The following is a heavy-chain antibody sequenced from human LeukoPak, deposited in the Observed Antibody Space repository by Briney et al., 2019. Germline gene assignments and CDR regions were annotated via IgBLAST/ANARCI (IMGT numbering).Heavy chain of an antibody. V-gene: IGHV4-59*01. CDR2: IYYSGST. Sequence: SETLSLTCTVSDGSIGTYFWNWIRQPPGKGLEWIGYIYYSGSTNYNPSLKSRVTISVDTSKNQFSLKLSSVTAADTAVYYCARGLYSSSSLGYYYYYMDVWGKGTTVTVSS. CDR3: ARGLYSSSSLGYYYYYMDV. CDR1: DGSIGTYF. J-gene: IGHJ6*03. D-gene: IGHD6-6*01.